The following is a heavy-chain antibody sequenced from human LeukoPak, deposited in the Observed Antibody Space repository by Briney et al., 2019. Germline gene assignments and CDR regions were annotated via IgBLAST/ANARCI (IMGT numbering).Heavy chain of an antibody. CDR2: ISYDGSNK. CDR3: ARDRDIVVVTAIHYFDY. J-gene: IGHJ4*02. V-gene: IGHV3-30-3*01. D-gene: IGHD2-21*02. CDR1: GFTFSSYA. Sequence: GRSLRLSCAASGFTFSSYAIHWVRQAPGKGLEWVAVISYDGSNKYYADSVKGRFTISRDNSKNTLYLQMNSLRAEDTAVYYCARDRDIVVVTAIHYFDYWGQGTLVTVSS.